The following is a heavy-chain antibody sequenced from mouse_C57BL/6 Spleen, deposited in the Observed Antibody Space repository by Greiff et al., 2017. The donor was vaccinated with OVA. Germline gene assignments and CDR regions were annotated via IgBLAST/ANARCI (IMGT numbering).Heavy chain of an antibody. Sequence: QVQLQQPGAELVKPGASVKLSCKASGYTFTSYWITWVKQRPGQGLEWIGDIYPGSGSTNYNEKFKSKATLAVDTSSSTAYMQLSSLTSEDSAVYYCARSYYCGSSYDYWGQGTTLTVSS. CDR2: IYPGSGST. J-gene: IGHJ2*01. CDR3: ARSYYCGSSYDY. V-gene: IGHV1-55*01. CDR1: GYTFTSYW. D-gene: IGHD1-1*01.